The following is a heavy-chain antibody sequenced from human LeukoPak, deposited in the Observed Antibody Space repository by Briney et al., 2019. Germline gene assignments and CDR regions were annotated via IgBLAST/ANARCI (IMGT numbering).Heavy chain of an antibody. CDR1: SGSMSGYY. CDR3: ARAVTGDALDI. Sequence: PSETLSLTCTVSSGSMSGYYLTWIRQPAGKGLEWIGRIYNTGSSTYNPSLKSRVTMSVDTSKKHFSLKLSSVTAADTAVYYCARAVTGDALDIWGQGTMVIVSS. CDR2: IYNTGSS. J-gene: IGHJ3*02. D-gene: IGHD2-21*02. V-gene: IGHV4-4*07.